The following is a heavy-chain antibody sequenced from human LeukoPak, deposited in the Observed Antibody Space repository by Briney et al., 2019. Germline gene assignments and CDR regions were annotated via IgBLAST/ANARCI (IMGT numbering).Heavy chain of an antibody. Sequence: GGSLRLSCAASGFTFSSYSMNWVRQAPGKGLEWVSLISGSGTSTYYADSVKGRFTISRDNSKNTVFLQMNSLRAEDTAVYYCAKEPPYCGGDCYSIIDYWGQGTLVTVSS. CDR1: GFTFSSYS. V-gene: IGHV3-23*01. D-gene: IGHD2-21*02. J-gene: IGHJ4*02. CDR2: ISGSGTST. CDR3: AKEPPYCGGDCYSIIDY.